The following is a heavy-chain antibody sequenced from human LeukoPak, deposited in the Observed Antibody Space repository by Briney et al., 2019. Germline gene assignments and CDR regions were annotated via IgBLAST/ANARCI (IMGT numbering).Heavy chain of an antibody. CDR3: ARLGAGYFGEEY. CDR2: IYYSGST. J-gene: IGHJ4*02. V-gene: IGHV4-34*01. D-gene: IGHD3-16*01. Sequence: PSETLSLTCAVYGGSFSGYYWSWIRQPPGKGLEWIGEIYYSGSTYYNPSLKSRVTISVDTSNNQFSLRLSPVTAADTAVYYCARLGAGYFGEEYWGQGTLVIVSS. CDR1: GGSFSGYY.